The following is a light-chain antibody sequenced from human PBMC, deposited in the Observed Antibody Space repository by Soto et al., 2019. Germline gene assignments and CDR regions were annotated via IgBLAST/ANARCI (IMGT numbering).Light chain of an antibody. V-gene: IGLV2-8*01. CDR3: CSYALL. J-gene: IGLJ1*01. Sequence: QSALTQPPSASGSPGQSVTISCTGTSSDVGGYNYVSWYQQHPGKAPKLMIYEVSKRPSGVPDRFSGSKSGNTASLTVSGLQAEDEADYYCCSYALLLGTGTKVTVL. CDR1: SSDVGGYNY. CDR2: EVS.